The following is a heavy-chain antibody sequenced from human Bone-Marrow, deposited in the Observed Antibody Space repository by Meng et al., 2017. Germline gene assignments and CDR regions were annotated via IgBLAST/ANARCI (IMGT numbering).Heavy chain of an antibody. Sequence: LTCTFSGFSLSTSGVGVGWIRQPPGKALEWLALIYWDDDKRYSPSLKSRLTITKDTSKNQVVLTMTNMDPVDTATYYCAHRKPRWLQLLIGFDYWGQGTLVTVSS. D-gene: IGHD5-24*01. V-gene: IGHV2-5*02. CDR2: IYWDDDK. J-gene: IGHJ4*02. CDR1: GFSLSTSGVG. CDR3: AHRKPRWLQLLIGFDY.